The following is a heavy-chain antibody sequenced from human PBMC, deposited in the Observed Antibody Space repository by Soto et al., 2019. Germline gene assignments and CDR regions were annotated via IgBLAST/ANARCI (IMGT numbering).Heavy chain of an antibody. CDR2: IGPESGAT. CDR3: GRGRSGQIVVFY. V-gene: IGHV1-2*02. D-gene: IGHD3-3*01. Sequence: QVQLVQSGAEVKKPGASVKVSCKASGYTFTGHYIHWVRQAPDQGPEWMGEIGPESGATRYAQKFRGRVTMTMDSSITTVYMELKNLSPDDTAVYYCGRGRSGQIVVFYWGQGTPVTVSS. J-gene: IGHJ4*02. CDR1: GYTFTGHY.